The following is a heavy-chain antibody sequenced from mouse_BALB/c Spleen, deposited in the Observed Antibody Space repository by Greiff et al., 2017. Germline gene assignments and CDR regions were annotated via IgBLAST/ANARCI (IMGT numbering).Heavy chain of an antibody. CDR1: GFTFTSYG. Sequence: EVMLVESGGDLVKPGGSLKLSCAASGFTFTSYGMSWVRQTPDKRLEWVATIRSGGSYTYYPDSVKGRFTISRDNAKNTLYLQLSSLTSEDTAMYYYARNARNYYFDVWGEGTTVTVSS. J-gene: IGHJ1*01. CDR2: IRSGGSYT. V-gene: IGHV5-6*01. CDR3: ARNARNYYFDV. D-gene: IGHD2-1*01.